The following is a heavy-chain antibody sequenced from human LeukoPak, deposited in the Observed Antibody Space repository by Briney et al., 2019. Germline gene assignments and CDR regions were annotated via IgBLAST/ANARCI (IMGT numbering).Heavy chain of an antibody. Sequence: GGSLRLSCAASGFTFSNYWMSWVRQAPGKGLEWVANIKEDGSEKYYEDSVKGRFTISRDNAKNLVYLQMNSLRAEDTAVYYCTRDNRYYYWGQGTVVTISS. CDR1: GFTFSNYW. CDR2: IKEDGSEK. V-gene: IGHV3-7*01. CDR3: TRDNRYYY. J-gene: IGHJ4*02. D-gene: IGHD2-21*01.